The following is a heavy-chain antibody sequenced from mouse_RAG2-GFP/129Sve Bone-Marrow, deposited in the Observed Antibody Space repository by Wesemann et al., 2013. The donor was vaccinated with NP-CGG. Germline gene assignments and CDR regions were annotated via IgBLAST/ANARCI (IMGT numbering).Heavy chain of an antibody. D-gene: IGHD1-1*01. CDR3: AADYYGSSLFDY. CDR2: IDPANGNT. Sequence: EVQLQQSGAELVKPGASVKLSCTASGFNIKDTYMHWVKQRPEQGLEWIGRIDPANGNTKYDPKFQGKATITADTSSNTAYLQLSSLTSEDTAVYYCAADYYGSSLFDYWGQGTTLTVSS. V-gene: IGHV14-3*02. J-gene: IGHJ2*01. CDR1: GFNIKDTY.